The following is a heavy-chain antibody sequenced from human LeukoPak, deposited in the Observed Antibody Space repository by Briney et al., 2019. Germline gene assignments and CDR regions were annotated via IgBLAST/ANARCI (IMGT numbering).Heavy chain of an antibody. Sequence: GGSLRLSCAASGFTFSGSAIHWVRQSSGKGLEWVGQIDKEDKGYATATAYAASVKGRFTISRDDSINTAYLQMKSLKTEDTALYYCTRDSGTYNWFDPRGQGTLVTVSS. V-gene: IGHV3-73*01. D-gene: IGHD1-26*01. CDR3: TRDSGTYNWFDP. J-gene: IGHJ5*02. CDR2: IDKEDKGYATAT. CDR1: GFTFSGSA.